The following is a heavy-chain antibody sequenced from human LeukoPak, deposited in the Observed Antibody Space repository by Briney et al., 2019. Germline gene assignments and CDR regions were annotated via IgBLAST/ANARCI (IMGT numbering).Heavy chain of an antibody. Sequence: PGGSLRLSCAASGFTFSDSAMTWVRQAPGKGLDWVSLISFSGANTYYADSVKGRFTISRDNAKNSLYLQMISLRAEDTAVYYCARCGTPNNYYGYGVDVWGQGTTVIVSS. CDR3: ARCGTPNNYYGYGVDV. D-gene: IGHD1-26*01. CDR1: GFTFSDSA. CDR2: ISFSGANT. J-gene: IGHJ6*02. V-gene: IGHV3-23*01.